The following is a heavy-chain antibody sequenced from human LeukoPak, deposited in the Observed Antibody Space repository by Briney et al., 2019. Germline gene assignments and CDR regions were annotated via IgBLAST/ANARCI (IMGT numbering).Heavy chain of an antibody. CDR3: AKDRYSNYGNWFDP. CDR1: GFTFSRSW. Sequence: GGSLRLSCAASGFTFSRSWMDWVRQTPGKGLEWVSGISGSGGSTYYADSVKGRFTISRDNSKNTLYLQMNSLRAEDTAVYYCAKDRYSNYGNWFDPWGRGTLVTVFS. V-gene: IGHV3-23*01. CDR2: ISGSGGST. D-gene: IGHD4-11*01. J-gene: IGHJ5*02.